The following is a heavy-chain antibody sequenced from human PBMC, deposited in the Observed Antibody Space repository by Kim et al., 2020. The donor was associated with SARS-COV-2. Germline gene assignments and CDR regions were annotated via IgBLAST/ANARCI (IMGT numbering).Heavy chain of an antibody. CDR3: TRNFGWYGKGYFDY. Sequence: GGSLRLSCAASGFSVSNTYMSWVRQAAGKGLDGDSVNYNSGSTVYADSVKGRFTISRDNSQNTLYLKMNGLRAEDTAVYYCTRNFGWYGKGYFDYWGQGSLVIVSS. J-gene: IGHJ4*02. CDR1: GFSVSNTY. D-gene: IGHD6-19*01. CDR2: NYNSGST. V-gene: IGHV3-53*01.